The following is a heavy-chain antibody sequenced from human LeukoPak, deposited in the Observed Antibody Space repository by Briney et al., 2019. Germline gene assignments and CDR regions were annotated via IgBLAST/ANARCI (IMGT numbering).Heavy chain of an antibody. D-gene: IGHD3-22*01. J-gene: IGHJ3*02. CDR1: GGSFSGYY. CDR3: ASKDDSNYYYGAFDI. CDR2: INHSGST. V-gene: IGHV4-34*01. Sequence: SETLSLTCAVYGGSFSGYYWSWIRQPPGKGLEWIGEINHSGSTSYNPSLNSRVTISVDRSKTQFSLKLNSVTAADTAVYYCASKDDSNYYYGAFDIWGQGTMVTVSS.